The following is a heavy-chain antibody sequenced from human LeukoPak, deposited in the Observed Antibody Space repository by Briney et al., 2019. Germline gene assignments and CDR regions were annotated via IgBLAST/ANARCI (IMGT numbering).Heavy chain of an antibody. D-gene: IGHD3-10*01. Sequence: SETLSLTCAVYGGSFIGYYWSWIRQPPGKGLEWIGEINHSGSTNYNPSLKSRVTISVDTSKNQFSLKLSSVTAADTAVYYCARRRGLWFGESDLGYWGQGPLVTVSS. J-gene: IGHJ4*02. V-gene: IGHV4-34*01. CDR3: ARRRGLWFGESDLGY. CDR1: GGSFIGYY. CDR2: INHSGST.